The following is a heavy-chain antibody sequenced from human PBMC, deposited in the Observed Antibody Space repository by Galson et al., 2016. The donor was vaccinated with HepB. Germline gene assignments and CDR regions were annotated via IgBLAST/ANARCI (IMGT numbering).Heavy chain of an antibody. CDR2: ISDTGGST. V-gene: IGHV3-23*01. J-gene: IGHJ6*02. CDR1: AFTFNIYA. D-gene: IGHD4-11*01. CDR3: AKSGIQLADNYYYGMDV. Sequence: SLRLSCAASAFTFNIYAMSWVRQAPGKGLEWVSGISDTGGSTYYGDSVKGRFTISRDNSKNTLYLQMHSLSAEDTAIYYCAKSGIQLADNYYYGMDVWGQGTTVTVSS.